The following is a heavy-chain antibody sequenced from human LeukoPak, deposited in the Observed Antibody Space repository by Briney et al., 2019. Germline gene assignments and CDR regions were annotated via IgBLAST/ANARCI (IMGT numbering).Heavy chain of an antibody. Sequence: AASVNVSCKTSGYTFTSYDINWVRQATGQGLEWMGWMNPNSGITGYAQKFQGRVTMSRNTSINTAYMELRSLRSDDTAVYYCARGQGSCGGDCYADYWGQGTLVTVSS. V-gene: IGHV1-8*01. CDR2: MNPNSGIT. J-gene: IGHJ4*02. CDR3: ARGQGSCGGDCYADY. D-gene: IGHD2-21*02. CDR1: GYTFTSYD.